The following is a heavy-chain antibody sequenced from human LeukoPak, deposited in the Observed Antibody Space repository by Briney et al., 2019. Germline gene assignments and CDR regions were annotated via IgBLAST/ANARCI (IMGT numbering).Heavy chain of an antibody. J-gene: IGHJ3*02. V-gene: IGHV3-74*01. Sequence: GGSLRLSCAASGITFRNYWMHWVRQAPGKGLVWVSRIKSDGSSSTYADSVKGRFTISRDNTKNSLYLQMNSLRAEDTAVYYCARDVLGYDFWSGYLTNDAFDIWGQGTMVTVSS. CDR3: ARDVLGYDFWSGYLTNDAFDI. CDR1: GITFRNYW. D-gene: IGHD3-3*01. CDR2: IKSDGSSS.